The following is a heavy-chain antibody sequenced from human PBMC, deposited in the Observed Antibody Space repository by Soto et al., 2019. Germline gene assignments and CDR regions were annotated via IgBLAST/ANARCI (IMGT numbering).Heavy chain of an antibody. V-gene: IGHV4-39*01. J-gene: IGHJ4*02. Sequence: SETLSLTCTVSGGSISSSRYYWGWIRQPPGKGLEWIGSIYYSGSTYYNTSLKSRVTISVDTSKNQFSLKLSSVTAADTAVYYCARQTGLGDGSIGSGGRNTILDYWGQGTLVTVSS. D-gene: IGHD2-15*01. CDR3: ARQTGLGDGSIGSGGRNTILDY. CDR2: IYYSGST. CDR1: GGSISSSRYY.